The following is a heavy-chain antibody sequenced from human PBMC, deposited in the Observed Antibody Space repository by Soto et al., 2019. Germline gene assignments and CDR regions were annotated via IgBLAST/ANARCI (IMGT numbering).Heavy chain of an antibody. J-gene: IGHJ4*02. D-gene: IGHD2-8*02. Sequence: EVHLVESGGGLVQPGGSLKLSCAASGFTFSDHYMNWVRQAPGKGLEWVGRARNKANSYYTEYAASVKGRFSISRDDSQNSLYLQMNGLRTEDTALYYCTRGGTGLNRGYLDYWGQGALVTVSS. CDR2: ARNKANSYYT. CDR1: GFTFSDHY. V-gene: IGHV3-72*01. CDR3: TRGGTGLNRGYLDY.